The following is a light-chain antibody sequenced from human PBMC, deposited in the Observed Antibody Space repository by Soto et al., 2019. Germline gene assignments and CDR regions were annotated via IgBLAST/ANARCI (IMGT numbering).Light chain of an antibody. J-gene: IGLJ3*02. CDR1: SSNIGSNY. CDR2: RNN. Sequence: QSVLTQPPSASGTPGQRVTISCSGSSSNIGSNYVYWYQQLPGTAPKLLIYRNNQRPSGVPDRFSRSKSGTSASLAISGLRSEDEADYYCAAWDDSLSGPVFGGGTKVTVL. CDR3: AAWDDSLSGPV. V-gene: IGLV1-47*01.